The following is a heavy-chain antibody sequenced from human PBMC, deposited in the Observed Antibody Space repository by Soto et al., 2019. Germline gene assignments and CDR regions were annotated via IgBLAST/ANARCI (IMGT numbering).Heavy chain of an antibody. V-gene: IGHV1-2*02. Sequence: ASLKVSCKASGYMFTGYYMHWVRQAPGQGLEWMRWINPNSGGAKYAQKFQGRVTMTRDTSISTGYMELSRLRSDDTAVYYCVRVGASGYFDYWGQGTLVTVSS. CDR2: INPNSGGA. CDR3: VRVGASGYFDY. CDR1: GYMFTGYY. J-gene: IGHJ4*01. D-gene: IGHD1-26*01.